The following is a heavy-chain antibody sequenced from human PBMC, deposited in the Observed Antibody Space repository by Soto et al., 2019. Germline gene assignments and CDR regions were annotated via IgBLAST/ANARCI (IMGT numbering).Heavy chain of an antibody. Sequence: QVQLVQSGAEVKKPGSSVKVSCKASGGTFSSNAISWVRQAPGQGLEWMGGIIPIFGTANYAQKFQGRVTITADKSTSTAYMELSSLRSEDTAVYYCARLTPYCSSTSCYNNNWFDPWGQGTLVTVSS. J-gene: IGHJ5*02. D-gene: IGHD2-2*02. CDR1: GGTFSSNA. CDR3: ARLTPYCSSTSCYNNNWFDP. V-gene: IGHV1-69*06. CDR2: IIPIFGTA.